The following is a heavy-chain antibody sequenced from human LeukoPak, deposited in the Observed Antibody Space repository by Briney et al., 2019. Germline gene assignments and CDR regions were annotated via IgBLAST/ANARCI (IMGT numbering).Heavy chain of an antibody. V-gene: IGHV3-74*01. Sequence: GGSLRLSCAASGFTFSSYWMHWVRQAPGRGLVWVSRIHSDEIRTNYADSVTGRFTISRDNAKNTVYLQMNSLRNEDTTVYYCARGIYGDPVAFDYWGQGTLVTVSS. J-gene: IGHJ4*02. CDR2: IHSDEIRT. D-gene: IGHD4/OR15-4a*01. CDR1: GFTFSSYW. CDR3: ARGIYGDPVAFDY.